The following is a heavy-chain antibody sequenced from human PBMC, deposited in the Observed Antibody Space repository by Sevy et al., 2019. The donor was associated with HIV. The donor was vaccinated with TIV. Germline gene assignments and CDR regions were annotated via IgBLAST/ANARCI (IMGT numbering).Heavy chain of an antibody. J-gene: IGHJ4*02. CDR2: IYYNGHI. CDR3: AGENAWGRGYS. V-gene: IGHV4-59*08. CDR1: GGSITSLY. D-gene: IGHD1-26*01. Sequence: SETLSLTCTVSGGSITSLYWNWIRQPPGKVLEWIANIYYNGHINYNPSLKSRVTLSLDTSKNQFSLRLSCVTAADTAMYYCAGENAWGRGYSWGQGTLVTVSS.